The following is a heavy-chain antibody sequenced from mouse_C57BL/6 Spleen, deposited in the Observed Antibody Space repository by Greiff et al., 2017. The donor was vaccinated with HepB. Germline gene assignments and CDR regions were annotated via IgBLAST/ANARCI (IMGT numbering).Heavy chain of an antibody. Sequence: QVQLKQPGAELVKPGASVKLSCKASGYTFTSYWMHWVKQRPGQGLEWIGMIHPNSGSTNYNEKFKSKATLTVDKSSSTAYMQLSSLTSEDSAVYYCANYGSYYFDYWGQGTTLTVSS. V-gene: IGHV1-64*01. CDR3: ANYGSYYFDY. CDR2: IHPNSGST. J-gene: IGHJ2*01. D-gene: IGHD1-1*01. CDR1: GYTFTSYW.